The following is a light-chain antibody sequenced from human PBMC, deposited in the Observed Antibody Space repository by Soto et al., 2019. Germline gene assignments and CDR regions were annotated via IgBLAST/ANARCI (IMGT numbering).Light chain of an antibody. CDR3: QQYYSYPRP. V-gene: IGKV1-8*01. CDR2: AAS. CDR1: QGISSY. J-gene: IGKJ1*01. Sequence: ALRMTQSPSSFSAATGDRVTISCRASQGISSYLAWYQQKPGKAPKLLIYAASTLQSGVPSRFSGSGSGPDFTLTIGCLQSDDFAAYYCQQYYSYPRPFGQGTKGEIK.